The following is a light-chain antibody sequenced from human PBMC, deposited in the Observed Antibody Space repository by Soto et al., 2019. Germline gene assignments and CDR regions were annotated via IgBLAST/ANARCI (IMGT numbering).Light chain of an antibody. Sequence: QSALTQPPSASGSPGQSVAISCTGTSSDIGGYNFVSWYQQHPGKAPKLMIYDVTKRPSGVPDRFSGSKSGNTATLIVSGLQAEVEADYYCSSHGGSNNPYVFGPGTKVTVL. V-gene: IGLV2-8*01. CDR3: SSHGGSNNPYV. CDR1: SSDIGGYNF. J-gene: IGLJ1*01. CDR2: DVT.